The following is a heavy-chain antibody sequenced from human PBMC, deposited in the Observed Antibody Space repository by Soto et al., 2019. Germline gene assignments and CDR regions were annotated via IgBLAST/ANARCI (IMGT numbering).Heavy chain of an antibody. J-gene: IGHJ3*02. V-gene: IGHV3-30-3*01. D-gene: IGHD4-4*01. CDR2: ISYDGSNK. CDR1: GFTFSSYA. Sequence: HPGGSLRLSCAASGFTFSSYAMHWVRQAPGKGLEWVAVISYDGSNKYYADSVKGRFTISRDNSKNTLYLQMNSLRAEDTAVYYCARERRRRDGYNNPDAFDIWGQGTMVTVSS. CDR3: ARERRRRDGYNNPDAFDI.